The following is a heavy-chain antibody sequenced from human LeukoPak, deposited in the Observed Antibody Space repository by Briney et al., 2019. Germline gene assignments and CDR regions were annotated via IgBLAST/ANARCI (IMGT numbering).Heavy chain of an antibody. CDR1: GFTFSSYA. CDR2: ISSNGGST. V-gene: IGHV3-64*04. CDR3: ARGHYDFWSGYYSPGDAFDI. Sequence: PGGSLRLSCSASGFTFSSYAMHWVRQAPGKGLEYVSAISSNGGSTYYADSVKGRFTISRDNSKNTLYLQMNSLRAEDTAVYYCARGHYDFWSGYYSPGDAFDIWGQGTMVTVSS. D-gene: IGHD3-3*01. J-gene: IGHJ3*02.